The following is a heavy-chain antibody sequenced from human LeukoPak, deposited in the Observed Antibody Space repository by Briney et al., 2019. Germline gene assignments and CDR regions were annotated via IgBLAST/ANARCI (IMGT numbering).Heavy chain of an antibody. CDR1: GFTFSSYA. J-gene: IGHJ4*02. Sequence: GRSLRLSCAASGFTFSSYAMSWVRQAPGKGPEWVSAFSGSGGNTYYADSVKGRFTISRDNSKNTLYLQMNTLRAEDTAVYYCAKTGSSRFDYWGQGTLVTVSS. V-gene: IGHV3-23*01. CDR2: FSGSGGNT. CDR3: AKTGSSRFDY. D-gene: IGHD1-26*01.